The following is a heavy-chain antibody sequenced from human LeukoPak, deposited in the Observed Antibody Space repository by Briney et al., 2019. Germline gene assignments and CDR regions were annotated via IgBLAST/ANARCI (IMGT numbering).Heavy chain of an antibody. V-gene: IGHV4-34*01. CDR1: GGSFSGYY. D-gene: IGHD2-21*02. CDR3: ARDDGDDFNDAFDI. Sequence: SETLSLTCAVYGGSFSGYYWSWIRQPPGKGLEWIGEINHSGSTNYNPSLKSRVTISVDTSKNQFSLKLSSVTAADTAVYYCARDDGDDFNDAFDIWGQGTLVTVSS. CDR2: INHSGST. J-gene: IGHJ3*02.